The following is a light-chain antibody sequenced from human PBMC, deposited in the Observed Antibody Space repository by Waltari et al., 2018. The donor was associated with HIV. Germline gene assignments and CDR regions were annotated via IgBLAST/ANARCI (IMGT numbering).Light chain of an antibody. Sequence: SYELTQPPSVSVSPGQTAKITCSGDALPNQYAHWYQQKPGQAPRLVIDKDTQRPSGIPERFAGSHSGTTVTLMISGVQAEDEADYYCESADNSGTYWVFGGGTKLSVL. CDR1: ALPNQY. CDR3: ESADNSGTYWV. J-gene: IGLJ3*02. V-gene: IGLV3-25*03. CDR2: KDT.